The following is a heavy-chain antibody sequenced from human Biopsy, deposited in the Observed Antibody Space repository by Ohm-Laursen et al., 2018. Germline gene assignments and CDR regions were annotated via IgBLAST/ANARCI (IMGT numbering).Heavy chain of an antibody. V-gene: IGHV1-69*04. D-gene: IGHD1-26*01. J-gene: IGHJ4*02. CDR2: INPILGIL. Sequence: ASVKVSCKASGGSITTSGISWVRQAPGQGLEWVGRINPILGILDYAQRLKDRVTITAGKSTNTAYMQLSRLTSEDTAFYYCASLYSGTYVGSDYWGQGTLVTVSS. CDR1: GGSITTSG. CDR3: ASLYSGTYVGSDY.